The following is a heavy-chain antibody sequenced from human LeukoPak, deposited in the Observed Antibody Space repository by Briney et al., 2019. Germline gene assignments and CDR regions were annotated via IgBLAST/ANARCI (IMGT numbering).Heavy chain of an antibody. V-gene: IGHV1-2*02. CDR1: GYTFNAFF. J-gene: IGHJ4*02. D-gene: IGHD3-10*01. Sequence: ASVKVSCKASGYTFNAFFIHWVRQAPRQGLEWLGWINPHSGDTTYAQNFQGRVTMTRDTSISTIYMEVTSLISDDTAIYYCARAYANYGDYWGQGTLVTVSS. CDR3: ARAYANYGDY. CDR2: INPHSGDT.